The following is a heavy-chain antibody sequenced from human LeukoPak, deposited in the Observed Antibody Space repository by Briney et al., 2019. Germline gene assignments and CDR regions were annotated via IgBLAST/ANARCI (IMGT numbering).Heavy chain of an antibody. CDR2: ISSSSSYI. V-gene: IGHV3-21*04. CDR1: GFTFSSYS. J-gene: IGHJ5*02. D-gene: IGHD3-10*01. Sequence: GGSLRLSCAASGFTFSSYSMNWVRQAPGKGLEWVSSISSSSSYIYYADSVKGRFTISRDNAKNSLYLQMNSLRSEDTAVYYCARGPYYYGSGSSSDNWFDPWGQGTLVTVSS. CDR3: ARGPYYYGSGSSSDNWFDP.